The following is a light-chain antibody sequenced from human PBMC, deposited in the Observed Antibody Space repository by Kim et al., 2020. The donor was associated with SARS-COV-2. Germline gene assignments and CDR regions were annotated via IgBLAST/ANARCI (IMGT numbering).Light chain of an antibody. CDR1: QSISSY. Sequence: DIQMTQSPSSLSASVGDRVTITCRASQSISSYLNWYHQKAGKAPKLLIYAASSLQSGVSSRISGSGSGTDFTLTISSLQPEDFATYYCQQSYSTPYTFGQGTKLEIK. J-gene: IGKJ2*01. CDR2: AAS. V-gene: IGKV1-39*01. CDR3: QQSYSTPYT.